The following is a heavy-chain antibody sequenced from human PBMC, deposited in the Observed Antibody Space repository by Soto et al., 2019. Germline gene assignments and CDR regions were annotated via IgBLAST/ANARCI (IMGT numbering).Heavy chain of an antibody. CDR1: GFTFSSYG. CDR2: ISYDGSNK. J-gene: IGHJ6*02. V-gene: IGHV3-30*18. Sequence: QVQLVESGGGVVQPGRSLRLSCAASGFTFSSYGMHWVRQAPGKGLEWVAVISYDGSNKYYADSVKGRFTISRDNSKNTLYLQMNSLRAEDTAVYYCAKDPRYSNYVSYYGMDVWGQGTTVTASS. CDR3: AKDPRYSNYVSYYGMDV. D-gene: IGHD4-4*01.